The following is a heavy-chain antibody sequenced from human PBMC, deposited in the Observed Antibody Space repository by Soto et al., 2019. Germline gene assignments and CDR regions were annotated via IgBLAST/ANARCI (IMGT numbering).Heavy chain of an antibody. Sequence: QVQLQESGPGLVKPSEPLSLTCSVSDGAVNTGNYYWSWIRQPPGKGLEWIGHIYYIGTTNYNPSLKGRVTISVDTSKNQFSLKVTSVTAADTAVYFCAREEKQLSRYGGDFDYWGQGILVTVSS. CDR3: AREEKQLSRYGGDFDY. J-gene: IGHJ4*02. D-gene: IGHD3-16*01. V-gene: IGHV4-61*01. CDR2: IYYIGTT. CDR1: DGAVNTGNYY.